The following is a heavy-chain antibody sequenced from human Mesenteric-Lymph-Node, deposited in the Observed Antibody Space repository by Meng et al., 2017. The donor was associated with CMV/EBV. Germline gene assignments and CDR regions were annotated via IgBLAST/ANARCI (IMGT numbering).Heavy chain of an antibody. CDR2: IYSGGST. CDR3: ARDLEGGVDY. V-gene: IGHV3-66*02. D-gene: IGHD1-26*01. J-gene: IGHJ4*02. CDR1: GFTVSSNY. Sequence: GESLKISCAASGFTVSSNYMNWVRQAPGKGLEWVSIIYSGGSTYYADSVKGRFTISRDNSENTLYLQMNSLRTEDTAVYYCARDLEGGVDYWGQGTLVTVSS.